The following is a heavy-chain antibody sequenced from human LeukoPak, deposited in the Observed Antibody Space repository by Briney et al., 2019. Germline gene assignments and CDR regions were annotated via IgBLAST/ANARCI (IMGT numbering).Heavy chain of an antibody. D-gene: IGHD3-10*01. CDR1: GGSISSIIYY. V-gene: IGHV4-39*01. Sequence: TSETLSLTCTVSGGSISSIIYYWGWIRQPPGKGLEWIGTIYYSGSTYYNVSLKSRVTISVDTSRNQFSLKLSSVTAADTAVHYCARHSRSVDYGSGSYTWAYGGQGTVVTVSS. J-gene: IGHJ4*02. CDR3: ARHSRSVDYGSGSYTWAY. CDR2: IYYSGST.